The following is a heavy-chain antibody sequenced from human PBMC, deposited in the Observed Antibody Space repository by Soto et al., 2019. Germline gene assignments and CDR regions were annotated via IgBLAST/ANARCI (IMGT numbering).Heavy chain of an antibody. Sequence: GESLKISCNGSGYSFTSYWISWVRQMPGKGLEWMGRIDPSDSYTNYSPSFQGHVTISADKSISTAYLQWSSLKASDTAMYYCASTFFDSSGYYSWGQGTLVTVS. V-gene: IGHV5-10-1*01. D-gene: IGHD3-22*01. CDR2: IDPSDSYT. CDR1: GYSFTSYW. J-gene: IGHJ4*02. CDR3: ASTFFDSSGYYS.